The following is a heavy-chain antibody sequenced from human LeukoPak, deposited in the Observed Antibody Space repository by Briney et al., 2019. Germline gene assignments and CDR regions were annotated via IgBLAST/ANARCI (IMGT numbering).Heavy chain of an antibody. D-gene: IGHD3-3*01. CDR2: INPNSGGT. CDR3: ARDTTIFGVVIIDY. V-gene: IGHV1-2*02. CDR1: GYTFTGYY. J-gene: IGHJ4*02. Sequence: ASVKVSCKASGYTFTGYYMHWVRQAPGQGLEWMGWINPNSGGTNYAQKFQGRVTMTRDTSISTAYIELSRLRSDDTAVYYCARDTTIFGVVIIDYWGQGTLVTVSS.